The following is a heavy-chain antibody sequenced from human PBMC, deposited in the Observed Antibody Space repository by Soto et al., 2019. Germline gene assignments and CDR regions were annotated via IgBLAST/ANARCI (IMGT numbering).Heavy chain of an antibody. CDR1: GFTFNTFA. CDR3: AKDSSGWTFDY. Sequence: QVQLVESGGGVVQPGRSLRLSCAASGFTFNTFAMHWVRQAPGKGLEWVALISCDGSNKYYADSVKGRITISRDNSKNTLYLQMNSLRAEDTAIYYCAKDSSGWTFDYWGQGTLVTVSS. CDR2: ISCDGSNK. D-gene: IGHD6-19*01. V-gene: IGHV3-30*18. J-gene: IGHJ4*02.